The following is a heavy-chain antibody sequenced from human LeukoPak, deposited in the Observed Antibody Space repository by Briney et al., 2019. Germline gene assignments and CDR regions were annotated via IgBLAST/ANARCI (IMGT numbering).Heavy chain of an antibody. D-gene: IGHD5-24*01. CDR1: GYSFTSYW. CDR2: IYPGDSDI. CDR3: ARLEVEMATVYFDY. Sequence: LGESLKISCQGSGYSFTSYWIGWVRQLPGKGLEWMGIIYPGDSDIRYSPSFQGQVTISADKSISTAYLQWSSLKASDTAMYYCARLEVEMATVYFDYWGQGILVTVSS. J-gene: IGHJ4*02. V-gene: IGHV5-51*01.